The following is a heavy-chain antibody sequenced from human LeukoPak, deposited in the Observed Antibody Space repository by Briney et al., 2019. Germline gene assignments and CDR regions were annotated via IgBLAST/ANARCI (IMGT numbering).Heavy chain of an antibody. J-gene: IGHJ6*02. D-gene: IGHD1-26*01. V-gene: IGHV3-23*01. CDR2: IGGSSGGT. CDR1: GFTFSSYT. CDR3: APGIGSLYGMDV. Sequence: GGSLRLSCAASGFTFSSYTMSWVRQAPGKGLEWVSSIGGSSGGTYYAESVKGRLTISRDNSKNTLYLQMNSLRAVDTAVYYCAPGIGSLYGMDVWGRGTTVTVSS.